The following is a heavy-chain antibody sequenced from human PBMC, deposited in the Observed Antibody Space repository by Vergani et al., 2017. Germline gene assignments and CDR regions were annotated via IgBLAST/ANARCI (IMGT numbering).Heavy chain of an antibody. CDR3: ARDFGGQFDP. CDR2: IYTSGST. V-gene: IGHV4-59*10. D-gene: IGHD3-10*01. Sequence: QVQLQQWGAGLLKPSETLSLTCAVYGGSFSGYYWSWIRQPAGKGLEWIGRIYTSGSTNYNPSLKSRVTMSVDTSKNQFSLKLSSVTAADTAVYYCARDFGGQFDPWGQGTLVTVSS. J-gene: IGHJ5*02. CDR1: GGSFSGYY.